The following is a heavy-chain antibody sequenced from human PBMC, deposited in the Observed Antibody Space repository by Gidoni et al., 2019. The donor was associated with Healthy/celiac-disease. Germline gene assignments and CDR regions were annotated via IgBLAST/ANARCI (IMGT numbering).Heavy chain of an antibody. CDR3: ASLARGVYY. Sequence: QVQLQQWGAGLLKPSETLSLTCAVHGGSFSGYYWSWIRQPPGKGLEWIGEINHSGSTNYNPSLKSRVTISVETSKNQFSLKLSSVTAADTAVYYCASLARGVYYWGQGTLVTVSS. V-gene: IGHV4-34*01. J-gene: IGHJ4*02. CDR2: INHSGST. D-gene: IGHD6-13*01. CDR1: GGSFSGYY.